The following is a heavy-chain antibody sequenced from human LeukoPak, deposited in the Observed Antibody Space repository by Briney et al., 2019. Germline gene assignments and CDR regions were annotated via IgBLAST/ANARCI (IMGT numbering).Heavy chain of an antibody. V-gene: IGHV1-2*02. CDR3: ARGIRITMVRGVDYGMDV. Sequence: GASVNVSCKASGYTFTGYYMHWVRQAPGQGLEWMGWINPNSGGTNYAQKFQGRVTMTRDTSISTAYMELSRLRSDDTAVYYCARGIRITMVRGVDYGMDVWGQGTTVTVSS. J-gene: IGHJ6*02. D-gene: IGHD3-10*01. CDR2: INPNSGGT. CDR1: GYTFTGYY.